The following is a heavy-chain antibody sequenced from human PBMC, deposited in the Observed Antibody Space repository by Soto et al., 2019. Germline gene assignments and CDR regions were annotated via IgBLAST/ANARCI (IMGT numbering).Heavy chain of an antibody. D-gene: IGHD4-4*01. J-gene: IGHJ6*02. Sequence: PGGSLRLSCAASGFTFTSYGMHWARQAPGKGLEWMALILHDGSAEYYADSVKGRFTISRDNSKNTLYLQMNSLRAEDTAVYYCARSRDGYSFYFYYGMDGWGQGTTVTVSS. CDR3: ARSRDGYSFYFYYGMDG. CDR1: GFTFTSYG. V-gene: IGHV3-30*03. CDR2: ILHDGSAE.